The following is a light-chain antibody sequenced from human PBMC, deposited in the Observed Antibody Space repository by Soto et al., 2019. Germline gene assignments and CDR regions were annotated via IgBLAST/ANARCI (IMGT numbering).Light chain of an antibody. V-gene: IGKV3-15*01. CDR1: QSVGSN. Sequence: EIVMTQSPATLSVSPGERATLSCRASQSVGSNLAWYQQKPGQAPRLLNYGASTRATDIPARFSGSGSGTEFTLTNTSLQSEDFAIYFCQQYNNWPPDRTFGQGTKVEIK. CDR2: GAS. CDR3: QQYNNWPPDRT. J-gene: IGKJ1*01.